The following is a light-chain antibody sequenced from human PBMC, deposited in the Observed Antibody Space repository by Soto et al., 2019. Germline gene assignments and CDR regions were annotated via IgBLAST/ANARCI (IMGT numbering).Light chain of an antibody. J-gene: IGLJ2*01. CDR2: HDS. Sequence: SYELTQPPSVSVAPGQTATITCGGDSIGSKSVHWYQQKPGQAPVVVVYHDSDRPSGIPERFSGSNSGNTATLTISRVEAGDEAVYSCQVWDNNSDRVVFGGGTKVTVL. CDR1: SIGSKS. V-gene: IGLV3-21*02. CDR3: QVWDNNSDRVV.